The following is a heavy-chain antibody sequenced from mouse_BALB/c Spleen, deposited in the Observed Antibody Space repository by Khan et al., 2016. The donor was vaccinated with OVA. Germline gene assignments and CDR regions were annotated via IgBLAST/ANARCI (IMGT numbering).Heavy chain of an antibody. CDR1: GYTFTSYW. Sequence: DLVMPGAAVTLSCKASGYTFTSYWINWIKQRPGQGLEWIGRIAPGSGSTSYNDMFKGKATLTVDAYSSTAYIQLSSLSSEDSAVYLCARSNYYVSGLYAIDYLGQGTSVTVSS. J-gene: IGHJ4*01. D-gene: IGHD1-1*01. CDR3: ARSNYYVSGLYAIDY. V-gene: IGHV1S41*01. CDR2: IAPGSGST.